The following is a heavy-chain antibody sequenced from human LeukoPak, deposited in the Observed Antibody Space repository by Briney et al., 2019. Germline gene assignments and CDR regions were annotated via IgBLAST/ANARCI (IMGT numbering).Heavy chain of an antibody. D-gene: IGHD6-13*01. V-gene: IGHV3-7*01. CDR1: GFTFSDYY. J-gene: IGHJ5*01. CDR2: IKQDGSEK. CDR3: ARYSSSWYDL. Sequence: GGSLRLSCVASGFTFSDYYMTWVRQPPGKGLEWVANIKQDGSEKYYVDSVKGRFTISRDNAKNSLYLQMNSLRAEDTAVYYCARYSSSWYDLWGQGTLVTVSS.